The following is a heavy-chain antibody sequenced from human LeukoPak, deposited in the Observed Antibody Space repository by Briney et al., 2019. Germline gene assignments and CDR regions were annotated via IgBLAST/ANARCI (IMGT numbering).Heavy chain of an antibody. CDR3: ARDFLKGHYYYYGMDV. Sequence: ASVKVSCKASGGTFSSYAISWVRQAPGQGLEWMGGIIPIFGTANYAQKFQGRVTITADESTSTAYMELSSLRSEDTAVYYCARDFLKGHYYYYGMDVWGQGTTVTVSS. CDR2: IIPIFGTA. J-gene: IGHJ6*02. CDR1: GGTFSSYA. V-gene: IGHV1-69*13.